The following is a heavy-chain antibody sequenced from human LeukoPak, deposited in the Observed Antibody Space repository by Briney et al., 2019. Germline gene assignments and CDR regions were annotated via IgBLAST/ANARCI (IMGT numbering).Heavy chain of an antibody. J-gene: IGHJ5*02. Sequence: ASVKVSCKTSGGTFNNSAISWVRQAPGQGLEWLGGIMPLFGTAGYAQKFQGRVTITKDESTRTVYLELTSLTSDDTAVYYCAKDVHGDYGSGWFDPWGQGTLVSVSS. V-gene: IGHV1-69*05. CDR1: GGTFNNSA. D-gene: IGHD4-17*01. CDR3: AKDVHGDYGSGWFDP. CDR2: IMPLFGTA.